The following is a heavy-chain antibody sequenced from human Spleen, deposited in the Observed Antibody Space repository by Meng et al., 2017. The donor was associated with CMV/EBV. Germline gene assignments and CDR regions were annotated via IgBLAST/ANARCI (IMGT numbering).Heavy chain of an antibody. J-gene: IGHJ6*02. Sequence: GESLKISCAASGFTFSSYAMSWVRQAPGKGLEWVSAISGSGGSTYYADSVKGRFTISRDNSKNTLYLQMNSLRAEDTAVYYCAKGSAPYYGMDVWGQWTTVTVSS. D-gene: IGHD3-10*01. CDR1: GFTFSSYA. V-gene: IGHV3-23*01. CDR3: AKGSAPYYGMDV. CDR2: ISGSGGST.